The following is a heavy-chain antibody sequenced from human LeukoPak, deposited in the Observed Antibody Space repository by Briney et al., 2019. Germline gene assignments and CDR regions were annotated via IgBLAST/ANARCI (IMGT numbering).Heavy chain of an antibody. CDR3: ARGTMTTVTYYFDY. J-gene: IGHJ4*02. V-gene: IGHV4-39*01. CDR1: GGSISSSSYY. D-gene: IGHD4-17*01. CDR2: IYYSGST. Sequence: SSETLSLTCTVSGGSISSSSYYWGWIRQPPGKGLEWIGSIYYSGSTYYNPSLKSRATISVDTSKNQFSLKLSSVTAADTAVYYCARGTMTTVTYYFDYWGQGTLVTVSS.